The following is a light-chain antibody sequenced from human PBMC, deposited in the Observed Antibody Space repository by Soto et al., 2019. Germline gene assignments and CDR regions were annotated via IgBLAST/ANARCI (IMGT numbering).Light chain of an antibody. Sequence: QSALTQPRSVSGSPGQSVTISCTGTSSDVGGSNYVSWYQQHPGKTPKLMIYDVTKRPSGVPDRFSGSKSGSTASLSISGLQAEDEAHYYCSSYVGSSTLVFGGGTKLTVL. CDR1: SSDVGGSNY. J-gene: IGLJ2*01. V-gene: IGLV2-11*01. CDR3: SSYVGSSTLV. CDR2: DVT.